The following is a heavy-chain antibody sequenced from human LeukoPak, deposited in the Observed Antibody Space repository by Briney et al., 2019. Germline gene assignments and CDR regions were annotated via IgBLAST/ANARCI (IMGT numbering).Heavy chain of an antibody. J-gene: IGHJ6*03. CDR3: ARDPNPNNYYYMDV. V-gene: IGHV1-8*03. D-gene: IGHD1/OR15-1a*01. Sequence: ASVKVSCKASGYTFTSYDINWVRQATGQGLEWMGWMNPNSGNTGYAQKFQGRVTITRNTSISTAYMELSSLRSEDTAVYYCARDPNPNNYYYMDVWGKGTTVTVSS. CDR2: MNPNSGNT. CDR1: GYTFTSYD.